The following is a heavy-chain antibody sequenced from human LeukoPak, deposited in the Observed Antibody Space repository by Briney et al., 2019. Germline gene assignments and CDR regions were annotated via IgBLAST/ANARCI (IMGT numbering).Heavy chain of an antibody. J-gene: IGHJ5*02. CDR2: IYYSGST. V-gene: IGHV4-59*01. CDR3: ARGPYCSSTSRYTRFDP. Sequence: SETLSLTCTVSGGSISSYYWSWIRQPPGKGLEWIGYIYYSGSTNYNPSLKSRVTISVDTSKNQFSLKLSSVTAADTAVYYCARGPYCSSTSRYTRFDPWGQGTLVTVSS. CDR1: GGSISSYY. D-gene: IGHD2-2*02.